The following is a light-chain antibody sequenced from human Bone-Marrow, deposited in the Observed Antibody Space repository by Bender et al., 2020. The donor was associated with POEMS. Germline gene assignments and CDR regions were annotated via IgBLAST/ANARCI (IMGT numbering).Light chain of an antibody. Sequence: QSALTQPASVSGSPGQSITISCTGTSSDAGGYDLVSWYKQLPGRAPNLIIYEGTRRPSGVSNRFSGSKSGNAASLTISGLQAEDEADYYCCSFAGSIFWVFGGGTKLTVL. CDR2: EGT. CDR1: SSDAGGYDL. V-gene: IGLV2-23*01. J-gene: IGLJ3*02. CDR3: CSFAGSIFWV.